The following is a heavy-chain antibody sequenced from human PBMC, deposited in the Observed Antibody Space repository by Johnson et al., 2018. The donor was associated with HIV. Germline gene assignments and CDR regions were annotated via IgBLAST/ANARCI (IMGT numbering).Heavy chain of an antibody. V-gene: IGHV3-20*04. D-gene: IGHD1-26*01. CDR3: ARDAPPWGARGDI. CDR1: GFTVSSNY. J-gene: IGHJ3*02. CDR2: INWNGGST. Sequence: VQLVESGGGVVQPGGSLRLSCAASGFTVSSNYMSWVRQAPGKGLEWVSGINWNGGSTGYADSVKGRFTISRDNAKNSLYLQMNSLRAEDTALYYCARDAPPWGARGDIWGQGTMVTVSS.